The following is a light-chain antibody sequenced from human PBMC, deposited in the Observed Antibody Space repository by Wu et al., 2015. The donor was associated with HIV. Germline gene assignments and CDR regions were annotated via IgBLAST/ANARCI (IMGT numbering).Light chain of an antibody. Sequence: EIVLTQSPGTLSLSPGERATLSCRASQSVSSSFLAWYQHRTGQAPRLLIYGASIRATGIPARFSGSGSGTDFTLTISRLEPEDSAVYYCQHYGSSPRLFTFGPGTKVDIK. CDR2: GAS. V-gene: IGKV3-20*01. CDR3: QHYGSSPRLFT. CDR1: QSVSSSF. J-gene: IGKJ3*01.